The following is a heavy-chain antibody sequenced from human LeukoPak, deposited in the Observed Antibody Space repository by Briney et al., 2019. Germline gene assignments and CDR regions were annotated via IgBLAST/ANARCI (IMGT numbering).Heavy chain of an antibody. J-gene: IGHJ4*02. CDR2: TYYRSKWYN. Sequence: SQTLSLTCVVSGDSVSSKNGAWNWIRQSPSRGPEWLGRTYYRSKWYNDYAESMEGRMTISQDTSKNQYSLHLNSVTPDDTAVYYCARDFGTTGWHTFDYWGQGTLVPVSS. CDR1: GDSVSSKNGA. CDR3: ARDFGTTGWHTFDY. V-gene: IGHV6-1*01. D-gene: IGHD6-19*01.